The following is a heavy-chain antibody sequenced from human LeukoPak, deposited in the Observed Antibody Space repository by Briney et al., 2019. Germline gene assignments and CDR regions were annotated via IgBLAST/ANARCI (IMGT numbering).Heavy chain of an antibody. CDR1: GFTFSSYA. CDR3: AKPPPRFLEWLFHFDY. V-gene: IGHV3-23*01. D-gene: IGHD3-3*01. Sequence: PGGSLRLSCAASGFTFSSYAMSWVRQAPGKGLEWVSAISGSGGSTYYADSVKGRFTISRDNSKNTLYLQMNSLRAEDTAVYYCAKPPPRFLEWLFHFDYWGQGALGTVSS. J-gene: IGHJ4*02. CDR2: ISGSGGST.